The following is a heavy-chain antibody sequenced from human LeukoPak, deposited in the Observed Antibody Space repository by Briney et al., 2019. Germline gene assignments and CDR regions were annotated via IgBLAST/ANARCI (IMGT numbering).Heavy chain of an antibody. Sequence: ASVKVSCKASGYTFTGYYMHWVRQAPGQGLEWMGWINPNSGGTNYAQKFQGRDTMTRDTSISTAYMELSRLRSDDTAVYYCARDPRPYGSGSYYNYGMDVWGQGTTVTVSS. CDR1: GYTFTGYY. V-gene: IGHV1-2*02. J-gene: IGHJ6*02. CDR3: ARDPRPYGSGSYYNYGMDV. D-gene: IGHD3-10*01. CDR2: INPNSGGT.